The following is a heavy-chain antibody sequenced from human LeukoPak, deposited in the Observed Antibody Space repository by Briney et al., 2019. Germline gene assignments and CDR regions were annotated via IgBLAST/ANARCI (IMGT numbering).Heavy chain of an antibody. CDR3: ARECHCSGGSCYDNWFDP. D-gene: IGHD2-15*01. J-gene: IGHJ5*02. V-gene: IGHV3-7*01. CDR1: GFTFSTYW. CDR2: IKQDGSEK. Sequence: GGSLRLSRAASGFTFSTYWMSWVRQAPRKGLEWVANIKQDGSEKYYVDSVKGRFTISRDNAKNSLYLQMNSLRAEDTAVYYCARECHCSGGSCYDNWFDPWGQGTLVTVSS.